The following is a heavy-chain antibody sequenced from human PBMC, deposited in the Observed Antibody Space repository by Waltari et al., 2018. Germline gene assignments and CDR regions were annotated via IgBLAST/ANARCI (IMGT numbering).Heavy chain of an antibody. CDR1: GYTFTSYD. J-gene: IGHJ3*02. Sequence: QVQLVQSGAEVKKPGASVKVSCKASGYTFTSYDINWVRQAPGQGLEWMGGRNPNSGNTGYAQNFQSRVTITRNTSISTAYMELSSLRSEDTAVYYCARTVSGAFDIWGQGTMVTVSS. CDR2: RNPNSGNT. V-gene: IGHV1-8*01. CDR3: ARTVSGAFDI.